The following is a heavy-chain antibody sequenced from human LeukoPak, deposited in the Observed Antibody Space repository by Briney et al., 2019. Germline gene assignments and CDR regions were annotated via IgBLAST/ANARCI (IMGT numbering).Heavy chain of an antibody. J-gene: IGHJ4*02. Sequence: GGSLRLSCAASGFTFSSYEMNWVRQAPGKGLEWVSYISSSGSTIYYADSVKGRFTISRDNAKNSLYLQVNSLRAEDTAVYYCARDPGIQLWLAPPPDYWGQGALVTVSS. CDR1: GFTFSSYE. D-gene: IGHD5-18*01. CDR3: ARDPGIQLWLAPPPDY. CDR2: ISSSGSTI. V-gene: IGHV3-48*03.